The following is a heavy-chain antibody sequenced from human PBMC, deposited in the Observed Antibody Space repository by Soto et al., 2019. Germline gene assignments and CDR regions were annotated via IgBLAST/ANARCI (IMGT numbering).Heavy chain of an antibody. CDR2: ISSSSSTI. D-gene: IGHD3-22*01. CDR1: GFTFSSYS. CDR3: ARHGYYYDSSGYPSYDY. J-gene: IGHJ4*02. Sequence: LRLSCAASGFTFSSYSMNWVRQAPGKGLEWASYISSSSSTIYYADSVKGRFTISRDNAKNSLYLQMNSLRDEDTAVYYCARHGYYYDSSGYPSYDYWGQGTLVTVSS. V-gene: IGHV3-48*02.